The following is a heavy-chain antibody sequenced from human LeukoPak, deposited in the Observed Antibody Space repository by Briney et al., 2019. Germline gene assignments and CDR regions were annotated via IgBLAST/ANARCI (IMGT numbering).Heavy chain of an antibody. D-gene: IGHD5-18*01. V-gene: IGHV1-46*01. Sequence: ASVKVSCKASGYTFTSYYMHWVRQAPGQGLEWMGIINPSGGSTSYAQKFQGRVTMTRDMSTSTVYMELSSLRSEDTAVYYCARRGPYSYGYNDYYYYMDVWGKGTTVTVSS. CDR2: INPSGGST. J-gene: IGHJ6*03. CDR1: GYTFTSYY. CDR3: ARRGPYSYGYNDYYYYMDV.